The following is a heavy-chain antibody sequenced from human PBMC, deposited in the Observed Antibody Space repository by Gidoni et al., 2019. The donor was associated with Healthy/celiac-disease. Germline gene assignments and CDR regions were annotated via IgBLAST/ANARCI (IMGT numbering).Heavy chain of an antibody. V-gene: IGHV3-30*18. D-gene: IGHD5-18*01. CDR3: AKALYSYDTNPDAFDI. J-gene: IGHJ3*02. CDR2: ISYDGSNK. CDR1: GFTFSSYG. Sequence: QVQLVESGGGVVQPGRSLRLSCAASGFTFSSYGMHWVRQAPGKGLEWVAVISYDGSNKYYADSVKGRFTISRDNSKNTLYLQMNSLRAEDTAVYYCAKALYSYDTNPDAFDIWGQGTMVTVSS.